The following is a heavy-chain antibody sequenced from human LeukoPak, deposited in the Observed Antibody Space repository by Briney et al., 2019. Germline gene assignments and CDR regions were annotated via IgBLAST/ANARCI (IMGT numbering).Heavy chain of an antibody. J-gene: IGHJ3*02. CDR2: IRYDGSNK. V-gene: IGHV3-30*02. D-gene: IGHD3-16*01. Sequence: GGSLRLSCAASGFTFSSYGMHWVRQAPGKGLEWVAFIRYDGSNKYYADSVKGRFTISRDNSKNTLYLQMNSLRAEDTAVYYCARDFGPLWGAFDIWGQGTMVTVSS. CDR1: GFTFSSYG. CDR3: ARDFGPLWGAFDI.